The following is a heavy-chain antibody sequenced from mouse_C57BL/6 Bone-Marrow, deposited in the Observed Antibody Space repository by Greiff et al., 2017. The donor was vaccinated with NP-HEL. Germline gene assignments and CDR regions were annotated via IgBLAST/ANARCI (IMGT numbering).Heavy chain of an antibody. CDR3: AGYDRMPRAMDY. J-gene: IGHJ4*01. CDR2: IYPRSGIT. Sequence: QVQLQQSGAELARPGASVKLSCKASGYTFTSYGISWVKQRTGQGLEWIGEIYPRSGITYYNEKFKGKATLTADKSSSTAYMELRSLTSEDSAVYFCAGYDRMPRAMDYWGQGTSVTVSS. V-gene: IGHV1-81*01. CDR1: GYTFTSYG. D-gene: IGHD2-12*01.